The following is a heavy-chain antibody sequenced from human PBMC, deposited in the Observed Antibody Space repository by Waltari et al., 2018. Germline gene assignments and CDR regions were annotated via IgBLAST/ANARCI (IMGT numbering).Heavy chain of an antibody. CDR3: ARQTYMITFGGVIVIGTFDI. Sequence: QVQLQQWGAGLLKPSETLSLTCAVYGGSFSGYYWSWIRQPPGQGLEWIGEINHSGSTNYNPSLKSRVTISVDTSKNQFSLKLSSVTAADTAVYYCARQTYMITFGGVIVIGTFDIWGQGTMVTVSS. CDR2: INHSGST. D-gene: IGHD3-16*02. CDR1: GGSFSGYY. J-gene: IGHJ3*02. V-gene: IGHV4-34*01.